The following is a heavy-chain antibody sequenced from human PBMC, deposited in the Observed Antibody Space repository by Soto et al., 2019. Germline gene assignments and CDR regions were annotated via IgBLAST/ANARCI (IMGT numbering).Heavy chain of an antibody. J-gene: IGHJ4*02. CDR2: LSGSAGST. D-gene: IGHD2-2*01. CDR3: AKGGSSTSLLTFDY. V-gene: IGHV3-23*01. CDR1: GFTFSSYA. Sequence: EVQLLESGGTLVQPGESLRLSCAASGFTFSSYAMTWVRQAPGKGLEWVSTLSGSAGSTYYADPVKGRFTISRDTSKNTLYLQMNGLRAEDTAVYYCAKGGSSTSLLTFDYWGQGTLVTVSS.